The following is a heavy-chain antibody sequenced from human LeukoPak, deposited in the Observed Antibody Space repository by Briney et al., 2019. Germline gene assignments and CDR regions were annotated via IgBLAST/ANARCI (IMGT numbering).Heavy chain of an antibody. CDR3: ARRTSLYSGYDMWYYYYYGMDV. CDR1: GFTFSSYW. J-gene: IGHJ6*02. V-gene: IGHV3-7*01. D-gene: IGHD5-12*01. Sequence: PGGSLRLSCAASGFTFSSYWMSWVRQAPGKGLEWVANIKQDGSEKYYVDSVKGRFTISRDNAKNSLYLQMNSLRAEDTAVYYCARRTSLYSGYDMWYYYYYGMDVWGQGTTVTVSS. CDR2: IKQDGSEK.